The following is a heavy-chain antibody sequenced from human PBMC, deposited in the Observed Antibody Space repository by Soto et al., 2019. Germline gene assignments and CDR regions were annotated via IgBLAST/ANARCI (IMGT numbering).Heavy chain of an antibody. V-gene: IGHV3-23*01. J-gene: IGHJ4*02. CDR1: GFTFSNYA. CDR3: AKRPASIITFDY. CDR2: ISGNGGST. Sequence: LRLSCAASGFTFSNYAMSWVRQAPGKGLEWVSTISGNGGSTYYADSVKGRFTISRDNSKNMLFLQINSLRDDDSAVYYCAKRPASIITFDYWGQGTPVTVSS. D-gene: IGHD2-2*01.